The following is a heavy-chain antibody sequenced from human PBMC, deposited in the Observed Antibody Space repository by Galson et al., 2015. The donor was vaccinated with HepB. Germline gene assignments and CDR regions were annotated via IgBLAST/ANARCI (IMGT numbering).Heavy chain of an antibody. Sequence: SVKVSCKVSGYTLTEISMYWLRRVPGKGLEFMGGSDPESGERMYGQTFQGRVTLTEDTTTDTAYMELRSLRSEDTALYYCATADLWRGYFDYWGQGTLVTVSS. CDR3: ATADLWRGYFDY. CDR1: GYTLTEIS. J-gene: IGHJ4*02. CDR2: SDPESGER. V-gene: IGHV1-24*01. D-gene: IGHD3-3*01.